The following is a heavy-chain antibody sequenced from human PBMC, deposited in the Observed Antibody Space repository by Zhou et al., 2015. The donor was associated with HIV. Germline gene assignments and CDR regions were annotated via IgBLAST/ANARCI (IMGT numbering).Heavy chain of an antibody. J-gene: IGHJ1*01. Sequence: EVQLVESGGGLVKPGGSVTLSCAASGFSFVNAWMTWVRQAPGKGLEWVGRIKDKSDGGTADYAVPVKGRFTISRDDSRTTLYLEMNSLKTEDTAVYYCTIDPDDYGDYQAEYFQHWGQGTLVTVSS. CDR3: TIDPDDYGDYQAEYFQH. CDR1: GFSFVNAW. D-gene: IGHD4-17*01. V-gene: IGHV3-15*01. CDR2: IKDKSDGGTA.